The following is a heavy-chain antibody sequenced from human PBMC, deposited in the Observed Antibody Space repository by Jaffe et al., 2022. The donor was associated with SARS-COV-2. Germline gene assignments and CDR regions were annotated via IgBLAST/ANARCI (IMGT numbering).Heavy chain of an antibody. CDR3: VRWVNYAFDI. V-gene: IGHV4-39*01. CDR2: FTYSGST. CDR1: GGISSYY. J-gene: IGHJ3*02. Sequence: QLQESGPGLVKPSETLSLTCTVSGGISSYYWGWIRQPPGKGLGWIGSFTYSGSTYYNPSLKSRVTISVDTSKNQFSLKLTSVTAADTAVYYCVRWVNYAFDIWGQGTMVTVSS. D-gene: IGHD2-21*01.